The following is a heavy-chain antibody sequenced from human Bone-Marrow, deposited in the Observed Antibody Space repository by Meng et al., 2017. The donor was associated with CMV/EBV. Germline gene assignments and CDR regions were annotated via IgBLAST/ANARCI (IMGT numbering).Heavy chain of an antibody. CDR3: ASTGYSSGWLNAFDL. Sequence: ASVKVSCKASGYAFTSYGVSWVRQAPGQGLEWMGWVSPYSANTNYAQNFQGRVTMTTDTATSTAYLEVRRLRADDTAVYYCASTGYSSGWLNAFDLWGQGTMVPVSS. V-gene: IGHV1-18*01. J-gene: IGHJ3*01. D-gene: IGHD6-19*01. CDR1: GYAFTSYG. CDR2: VSPYSANT.